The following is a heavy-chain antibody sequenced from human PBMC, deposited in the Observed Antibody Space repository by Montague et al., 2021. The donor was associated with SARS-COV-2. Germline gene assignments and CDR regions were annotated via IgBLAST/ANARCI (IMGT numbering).Heavy chain of an antibody. CDR3: ARRRGTMVRGVKGYMDV. CDR2: ST. J-gene: IGHJ6*03. D-gene: IGHD3-10*01. V-gene: IGHV4-34*01. Sequence: STNYNPSLKIRVTISVDTSKNQFSLKLSSVTAADTAVYYCARRRGTMVRGVKGYMDVWGKGTTVTVSS.